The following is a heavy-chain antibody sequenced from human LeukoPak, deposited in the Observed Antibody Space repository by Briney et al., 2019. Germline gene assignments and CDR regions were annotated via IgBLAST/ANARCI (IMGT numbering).Heavy chain of an antibody. CDR2: ISSNGGST. J-gene: IGHJ3*02. V-gene: IGHV3-64*01. Sequence: GGSLRLSCAASGFTFSSYSMHWVRQAPGKGLEFVSAISSNGGSTYYANSVKGRFTISRDNSKNTLYLQMNSLRAEDTAVYYCARPHYYDSRGDDFDIWGQGTMVTVSS. CDR3: ARPHYYDSRGDDFDI. CDR1: GFTFSSYS. D-gene: IGHD3-22*01.